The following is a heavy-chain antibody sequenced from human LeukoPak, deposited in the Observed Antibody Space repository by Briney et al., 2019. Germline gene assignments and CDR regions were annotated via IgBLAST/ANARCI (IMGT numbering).Heavy chain of an antibody. Sequence: AASVRVSCKASGYTFTSYGISWVRQAPGKGLEWMGGFDPEDGETIYAQKFQGRVTMTEDTSTDTAYMELSSLRSEDTAVYYCATASSVVVVPDAFDIWGQGTMVTVSS. D-gene: IGHD3-22*01. J-gene: IGHJ3*02. V-gene: IGHV1-24*01. CDR3: ATASSVVVVPDAFDI. CDR1: GYTFTSYG. CDR2: FDPEDGET.